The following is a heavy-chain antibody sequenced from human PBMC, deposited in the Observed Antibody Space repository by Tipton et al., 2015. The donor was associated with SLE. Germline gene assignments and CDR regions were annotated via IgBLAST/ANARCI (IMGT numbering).Heavy chain of an antibody. V-gene: IGHV4-39*07. CDR3: AKGPIGGVTTEGYFVY. J-gene: IGHJ4*02. D-gene: IGHD4-17*01. CDR1: GGSISRSGYY. Sequence: LRLSCTVSGGSISRSGYYWGWIRQSPGKGLEWIGNVHYRGDTYYNPSLKSRVSISVDTSRNQFSLNLNSVTAADTAVYYCAKGPIGGVTTEGYFVYWGQGSLVTVSS. CDR2: VHYRGDT.